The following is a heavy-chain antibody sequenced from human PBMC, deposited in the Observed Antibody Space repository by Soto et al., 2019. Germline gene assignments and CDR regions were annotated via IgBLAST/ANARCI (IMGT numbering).Heavy chain of an antibody. CDR2: LYFNEDR. Sequence: SGPTLVNPTETLTLTCTFSGFSLRTTGVGVGWIRQPPGQSLEWIEVLYFNEDRRYNPSLRNRLTITKDTSTNQVVLTMTNMDPVDTATYYCIYRRAAYDYHGLDVWGQGTTVTVSS. V-gene: IGHV2-5*01. J-gene: IGHJ6*02. CDR3: IYRRAAYDYHGLDV. CDR1: GFSLRTTGVG. D-gene: IGHD6-13*01.